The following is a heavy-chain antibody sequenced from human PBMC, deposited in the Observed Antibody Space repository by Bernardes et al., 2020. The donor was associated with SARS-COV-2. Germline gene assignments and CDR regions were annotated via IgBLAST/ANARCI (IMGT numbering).Heavy chain of an antibody. D-gene: IGHD3-10*01. CDR1: GFTFEGYG. V-gene: IGHV3-20*04. J-gene: IGHJ6*02. Sequence: GGPLKFPCVAFGFTFEGYGMNWFRRAPGKGLEWVYGMTWNGGGRGYADSVEGRFSISRDNAKKSLYLQMNGLRAEDTALYYCARSNDGSGTYYRDYFYGMDVWGQGTAVTVSS. CDR2: MTWNGGGR. CDR3: ARSNDGSGTYYRDYFYGMDV.